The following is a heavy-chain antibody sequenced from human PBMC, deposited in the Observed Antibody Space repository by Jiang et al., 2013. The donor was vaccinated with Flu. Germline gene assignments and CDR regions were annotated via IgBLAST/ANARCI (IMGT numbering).Heavy chain of an antibody. V-gene: IGHV1-18*01. D-gene: IGHD2-21*01. CDR2: ISTYSIKT. CDR1: GYTFTSYG. J-gene: IGHJ6*02. CDR3: ARDGDRISTSGLNYDYYYGMDV. Sequence: SGAEVKKPGASVKVSCKASGYTFTSYGISWVRQAPGQGLEWMGWISTYSIKTNYAQIFQGRVTLTTDTSTSTAYMEMRSLRSDDTAVYYCARDGDRISTSGLNYDYYYGMDVWAKGPRSPSP.